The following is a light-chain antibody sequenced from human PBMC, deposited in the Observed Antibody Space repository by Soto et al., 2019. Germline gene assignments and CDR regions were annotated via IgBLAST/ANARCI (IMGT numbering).Light chain of an antibody. V-gene: IGKV3-20*01. J-gene: IGKJ1*01. CDR1: QSVSEND. Sequence: DIVLTQCPGILSLYQGESATLSCRASQSVSENDLAWYKKTPGQAPRLRIYGASNRATGIPDSISGGASAKDFPLTISRLDPDFVALYYCQHYGSSGTFGQGTKVDI. CDR3: QHYGSSGT. CDR2: GAS.